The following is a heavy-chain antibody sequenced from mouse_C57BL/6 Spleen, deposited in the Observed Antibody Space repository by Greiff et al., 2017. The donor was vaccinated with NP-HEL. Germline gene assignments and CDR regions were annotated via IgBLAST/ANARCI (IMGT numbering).Heavy chain of an antibody. J-gene: IGHJ4*01. CDR1: GYTFTSYW. D-gene: IGHD3-2*02. CDR2: IDPSDSYT. Sequence: QVQLQQPGAELVKPGASVKLSCKASGYTFTSYWMQWVKQRPGQGLEWIGEIDPSDSYTNYNQKFKGKATLTVDTSSSTAYMQLSSLTSEDSAVYYCARRGTAQDTGDYWGQGTSVTVSS. CDR3: ARRGTAQDTGDY. V-gene: IGHV1-50*01.